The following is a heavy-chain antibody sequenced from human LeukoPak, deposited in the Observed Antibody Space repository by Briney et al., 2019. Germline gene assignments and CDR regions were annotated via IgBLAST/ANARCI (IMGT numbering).Heavy chain of an antibody. V-gene: IGHV3-30*03. J-gene: IGHJ5*02. Sequence: GGSLRLSCAGSGFTFSTYGMHWVRQAAGKGLEWVAVTSDDGGDEHYADSVKGRVTISRDNSKNTLYLQMNSLRAEDTAVYYCARDRTYYYDSSGYYEGNWFDPWGQGTLVTVSS. CDR1: GFTFSTYG. CDR2: TSDDGGDE. CDR3: ARDRTYYYDSSGYYEGNWFDP. D-gene: IGHD3-22*01.